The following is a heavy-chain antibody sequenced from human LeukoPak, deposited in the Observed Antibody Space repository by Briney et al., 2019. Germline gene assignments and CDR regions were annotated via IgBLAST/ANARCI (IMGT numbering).Heavy chain of an antibody. J-gene: IGHJ4*02. D-gene: IGHD1-26*01. CDR1: GGSISSYY. CDR3: ARRTVGATVSDY. V-gene: IGHV4-59*08. Sequence: PSETLSLTCAVSGGSISSYYLSWIRQPPGKGLEWIGYIYHRGSTDHNPSLKSRVTISVDTSKNQFSLKLSSVTAADTAVYYCARRTVGATVSDYWGQGALVTVSS. CDR2: IYHRGST.